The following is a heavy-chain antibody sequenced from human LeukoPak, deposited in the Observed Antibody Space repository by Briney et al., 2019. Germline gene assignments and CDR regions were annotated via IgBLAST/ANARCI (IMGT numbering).Heavy chain of an antibody. Sequence: GESLKISCKGSGYHFTSYWIGWVRPVPGQGLEWMGIIYDGDSDTRYSPSFQGQVTISADKSISTAYLQWSSLKASDTAMYYCASSSGYYPGAFDIWGQGTMVTVSS. D-gene: IGHD3-22*01. J-gene: IGHJ3*02. CDR1: GYHFTSYW. CDR3: ASSSGYYPGAFDI. CDR2: IYDGDSDT. V-gene: IGHV5-51*01.